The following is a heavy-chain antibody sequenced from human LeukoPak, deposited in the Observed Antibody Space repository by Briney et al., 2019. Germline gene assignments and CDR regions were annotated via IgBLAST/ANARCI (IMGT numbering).Heavy chain of an antibody. J-gene: IGHJ4*02. D-gene: IGHD3-3*01. V-gene: IGHV3-11*01. Sequence: GGSLRLSCAVSGLNFSVYYMTWIRQAPGNGLEAPGKGLEWLSHISKTGTTIYYADSVKGRFTISRDNAKNSLYLHMNSLRADDAAVYYCVAGVALDYWGQGALVTVSS. CDR2: ISKTGTTI. CDR3: VAGVALDY. CDR1: GLNFSVYY.